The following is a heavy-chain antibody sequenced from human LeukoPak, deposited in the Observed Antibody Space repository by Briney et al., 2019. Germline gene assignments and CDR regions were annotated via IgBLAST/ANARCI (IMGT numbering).Heavy chain of an antibody. CDR2: ISAYNGNT. J-gene: IGHJ6*02. D-gene: IGHD1-26*01. Sequence: ASVKVSCKASGYTFTSYDINWVRQAPGQGLEWMGWISAYNGNTNYAQKLQGRVTMTTDTSTSTAYMELRSLRSDDTAVYYCARDEAIVGTYYYYYYGMDVWGQGTTVTVSS. CDR3: ARDEAIVGTYYYYYYGMDV. CDR1: GYTFTSYD. V-gene: IGHV1-18*01.